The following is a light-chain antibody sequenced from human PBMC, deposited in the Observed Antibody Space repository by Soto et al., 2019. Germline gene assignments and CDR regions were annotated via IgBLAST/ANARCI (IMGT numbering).Light chain of an antibody. CDR1: QTVSNTY. CDR2: GAS. Sequence: EIVLTQSPGTLSLSPGERATLSCRASQTVSNTYLAWYQQKPGQAPRLLIYGASSSATGIPDRFSGSGSGTDFTLTISRLEPEDFAVYYCQQFRGLWTFGPGTKVEIK. J-gene: IGKJ1*01. V-gene: IGKV3-20*01. CDR3: QQFRGLWT.